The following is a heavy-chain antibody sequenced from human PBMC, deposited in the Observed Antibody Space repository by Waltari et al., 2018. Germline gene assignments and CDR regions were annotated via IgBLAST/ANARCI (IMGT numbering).Heavy chain of an antibody. J-gene: IGHJ4*02. CDR2: IYYSGST. D-gene: IGHD3-3*01. Sequence: QVQLQESGPGLVKPSQTLSLTCTVSGGSISSGGNYWSWIRQHPGKGLEWIGYIYYSGSTYYSPSLKSGVTISVDTSKNQFSLKLSSVTAADTAVYYCARSKGYDFWSGYYGYWGQGTLVTVSS. CDR3: ARSKGYDFWSGYYGY. V-gene: IGHV4-31*03. CDR1: GGSISSGGNY.